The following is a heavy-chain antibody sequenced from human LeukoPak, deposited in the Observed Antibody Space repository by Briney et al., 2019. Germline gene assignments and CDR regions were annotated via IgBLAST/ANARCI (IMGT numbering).Heavy chain of an antibody. J-gene: IGHJ6*02. V-gene: IGHV3-30-3*01. D-gene: IGHD4-17*01. CDR1: GFTFSSYA. CDR3: ARGHDYGDYSSGMDV. CDR2: ISYDGSNK. Sequence: PGGSLRLSCAASGFTFSSYAMHRVRQAPGKGLERVAVISYDGSNKYYADSVKGRFTISRDNSKNTLYLQMNSLRAEDTAVYYCARGHDYGDYSSGMDVWGQGTTVTVSS.